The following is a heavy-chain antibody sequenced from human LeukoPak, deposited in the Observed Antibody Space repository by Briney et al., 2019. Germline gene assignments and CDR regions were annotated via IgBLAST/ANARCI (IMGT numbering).Heavy chain of an antibody. Sequence: PGGSLRLSCAASGFTFSSYGMHWVRQAPGKGLEWVAFIRYDGSNKYYADSVKGRFTISRDTSKNTLYLQMNSLRVDDTAMYYCARDPAPATGAFDIWGQGTMVIIS. CDR1: GFTFSSYG. CDR3: ARDPAPATGAFDI. J-gene: IGHJ3*02. D-gene: IGHD1-1*01. V-gene: IGHV3-30*02. CDR2: IRYDGSNK.